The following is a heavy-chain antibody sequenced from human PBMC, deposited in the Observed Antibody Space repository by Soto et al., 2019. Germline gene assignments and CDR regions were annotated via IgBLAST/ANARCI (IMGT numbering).Heavy chain of an antibody. Sequence: EVQLVESGGGLVKPGGSLRLSCAASGFTFSSYSMNWVRQAPGKGLEWVSSISSSSYIYYADSVKGRFTISRDNAKNSLYLQMNSLRAEDTAVYYCARGADYYGSGSPPDAFDIWGQGTMVTVSS. D-gene: IGHD3-10*01. CDR2: ISSSSYI. CDR1: GFTFSSYS. V-gene: IGHV3-21*01. J-gene: IGHJ3*02. CDR3: ARGADYYGSGSPPDAFDI.